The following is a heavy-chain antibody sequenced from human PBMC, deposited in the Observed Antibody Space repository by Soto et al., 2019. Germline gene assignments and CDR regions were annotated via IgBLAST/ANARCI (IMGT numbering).Heavy chain of an antibody. CDR2: VSHDGRNT. CDR1: GFTFSDYA. J-gene: IGHJ4*02. Sequence: VQLVESGGGVVQPGRSLRLSCAASGFTFSDYAMHWVRQAPGKGLEWVAVVSHDGRNTHYADSVKGRFTISRDSSKNTVSLGMTSPRAEDTAVYYCAKGGRQWLVTSDFNYWGQGALVTVSS. V-gene: IGHV3-30*18. D-gene: IGHD6-19*01. CDR3: AKGGRQWLVTSDFNY.